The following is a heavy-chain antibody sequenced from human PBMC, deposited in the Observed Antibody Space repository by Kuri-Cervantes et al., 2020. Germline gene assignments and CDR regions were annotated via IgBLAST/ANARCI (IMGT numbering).Heavy chain of an antibody. Sequence: ASVKVSCKVSGYTLTELSMHWVRQAPGKGLEWMGGSDPEDGETIYAQKFQGRVTMTEDTSTDTAYMELSSLRSEDTAVYYCATGGDYGDRKGWFDPWGQGTLVTVSS. V-gene: IGHV1-24*01. CDR2: SDPEDGET. CDR1: GYTLTELS. J-gene: IGHJ5*02. CDR3: ATGGDYGDRKGWFDP. D-gene: IGHD4-17*01.